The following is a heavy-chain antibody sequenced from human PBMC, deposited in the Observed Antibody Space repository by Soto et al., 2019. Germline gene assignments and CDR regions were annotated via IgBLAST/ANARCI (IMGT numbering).Heavy chain of an antibody. J-gene: IGHJ5*02. D-gene: IGHD2-15*01. CDR1: GASINSGDYY. Sequence: SETLSLTCTVSGASINSGDYYWSWIRQPPGKGLEWIGYIYYSGSTYYNPSLKSRVTVSVDTSKNQFSLKLSSVTAADTAVYYCAGFSEVAATEINWFDPWGQGTLVTVSS. CDR3: AGFSEVAATEINWFDP. V-gene: IGHV4-30-4*01. CDR2: IYYSGST.